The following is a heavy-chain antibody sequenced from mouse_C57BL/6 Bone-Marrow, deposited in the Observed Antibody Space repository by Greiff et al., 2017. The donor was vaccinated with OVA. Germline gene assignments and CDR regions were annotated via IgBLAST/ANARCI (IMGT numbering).Heavy chain of an antibody. J-gene: IGHJ2*01. Sequence: VKLQESGAELVRPGTSVKVSCKASGYAFTNYLIEWVKQRPGQGLEWIGVINPGSGGTNYNEKFKGKATLTADKSSSTAYMQLSSLTSEDSAVYFCARSDYYGSSYDYFDYWGQGTTLTVSS. CDR3: ARSDYYGSSYDYFDY. CDR2: INPGSGGT. V-gene: IGHV1-54*01. D-gene: IGHD1-1*01. CDR1: GYAFTNYL.